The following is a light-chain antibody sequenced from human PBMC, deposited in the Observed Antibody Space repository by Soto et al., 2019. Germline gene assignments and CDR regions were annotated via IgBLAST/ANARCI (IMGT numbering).Light chain of an antibody. V-gene: IGKV3-20*01. J-gene: IGKJ5*01. Sequence: EIVLTQSPGTLTLSPWESATLSXRVSHSVTTNYIAWHQQQPXXATRIXXXGGXGRADGIPQRFIGSGFGKDFTLTISKVEPEYFSVYYCQQYGTPRSGTFGQGTRLDIK. CDR1: HSVTTNY. CDR2: GGX. CDR3: QQYGTPRSGT.